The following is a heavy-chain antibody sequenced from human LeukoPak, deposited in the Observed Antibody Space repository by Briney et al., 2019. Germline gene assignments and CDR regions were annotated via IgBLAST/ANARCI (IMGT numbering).Heavy chain of an antibody. CDR3: ARDRSSNLDSGSHPYFDY. CDR2: INPNSGGT. CDR1: GYTFTGYY. D-gene: IGHD1-26*01. Sequence: ASVKVSCKASGYTFTGYYMHWVRQAPGQGLEWMGWINPNSGGTNYAQKFQGRVTMTTDTSTSTAYMELRSLRSDDTAVYYCARDRSSNLDSGSHPYFDYWGQGTLVTVSS. V-gene: IGHV1-2*02. J-gene: IGHJ4*02.